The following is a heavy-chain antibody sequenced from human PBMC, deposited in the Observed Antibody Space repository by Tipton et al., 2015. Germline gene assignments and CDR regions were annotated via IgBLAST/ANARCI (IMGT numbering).Heavy chain of an antibody. V-gene: IGHV4-61*01. CDR2: VYFRGST. Sequence: TLSLTCTVSGDSVSSGSHNWSWIRQPPGKGLEYIGYVYFRGSTNYNPSFKSRLTISVDTSKNQFSLKLSDVTAADTAVYYCAREIPHPDVFDIWGQGTVVTVSS. J-gene: IGHJ3*02. CDR1: GDSVSSGSHN. CDR3: AREIPHPDVFDI.